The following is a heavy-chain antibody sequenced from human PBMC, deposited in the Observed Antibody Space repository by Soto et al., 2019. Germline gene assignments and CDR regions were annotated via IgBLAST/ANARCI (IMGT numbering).Heavy chain of an antibody. Sequence: PGGSLRHSCVASGFIFSNCWMHWVRQAPGVGLVWVSHINSDGSSTTYADSVKGRFTISRDNAKNTLYLQMNSLRAEDTAVYYCVRAIGHYGMDVWGRGTTVTVFS. CDR3: VRAIGHYGMDV. J-gene: IGHJ6*02. CDR2: INSDGSST. CDR1: GFIFSNCW. V-gene: IGHV3-74*01. D-gene: IGHD3-22*01.